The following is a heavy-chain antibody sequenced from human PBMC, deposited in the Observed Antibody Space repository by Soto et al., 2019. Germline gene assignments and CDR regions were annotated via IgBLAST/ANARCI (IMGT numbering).Heavy chain of an antibody. J-gene: IGHJ5*02. CDR2: IWYDGSNK. CDR1: GITFSSYG. D-gene: IGHD3-10*01. CDR3: ERDLGSGEEFDP. V-gene: IGHV3-33*01. Sequence: QMQLVESGGGVVQPGRSLRLSCVASGITFSSYGMHWVRQAPGKGLEWVAVIWYDGSNKYYADSVKGRFTISRDNSKNTLYLQMNSLRADDTAVYYCERDLGSGEEFDPRGQGTLV.